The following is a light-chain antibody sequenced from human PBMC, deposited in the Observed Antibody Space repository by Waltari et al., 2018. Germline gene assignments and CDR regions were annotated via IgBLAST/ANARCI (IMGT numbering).Light chain of an antibody. CDR1: QSVSSSY. V-gene: IGKV3-20*01. J-gene: IGKJ2*01. Sequence: ETVLTQSPGTLSLSPGERATLSCRASQSVSSSYLAWYQQKPGQAPSLLIFGASNRATGIPDRFSGSGSGTDFTLTISRLEPEDFAVYYCQQYGSSPNTFGQGTKLEIK. CDR3: QQYGSSPNT. CDR2: GAS.